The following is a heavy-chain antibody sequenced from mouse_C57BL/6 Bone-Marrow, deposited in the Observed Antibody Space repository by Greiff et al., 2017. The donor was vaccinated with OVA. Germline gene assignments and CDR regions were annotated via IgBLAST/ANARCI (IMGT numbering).Heavy chain of an antibody. J-gene: IGHJ4*01. D-gene: IGHD1-1*01. CDR2: IYPGGGYT. CDR1: GYTFTNYW. Sequence: VQLQQSGAELVRPGTSVKMSCKASGYTFTNYWIGWAKQRPGHGLEWIGDIYPGGGYTNYHEKFKGKATLTADKSSSTAYMQFSSLTSEYSAIYYCASGLLRFRMDYWGQGTSVTVSS. V-gene: IGHV1-63*01. CDR3: ASGLLRFRMDY.